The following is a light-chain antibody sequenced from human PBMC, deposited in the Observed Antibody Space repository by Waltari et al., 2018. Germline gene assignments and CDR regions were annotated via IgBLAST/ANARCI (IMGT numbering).Light chain of an antibody. CDR3: QQLNSYPPALT. CDR1: QGISTY. V-gene: IGKV1-9*01. CDR2: AAS. Sequence: DIQLTQSPSFLSASVGDRVPITCRASQGISTYLAWYQQKSGKAPKLLIYAASTLQSGVPSRFSGSGSGTEFTLTISSLQPEDFATYYCQQLNSYPPALTFGGGTKVEIK. J-gene: IGKJ4*01.